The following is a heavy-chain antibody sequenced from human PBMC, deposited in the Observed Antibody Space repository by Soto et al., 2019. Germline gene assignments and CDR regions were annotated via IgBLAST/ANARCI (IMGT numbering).Heavy chain of an antibody. Sequence: QVQLVQSGAEVKKPGSSVKVSCKASGGTFSSYAISWVRQAPGQGLEWMGGIIPIFGTANYAQKVQGRVTITADESTSTAYMELSSLRSEDTAVYYCARDRPLTMVRGVITGMDVWGQGTTVTVSS. CDR3: ARDRPLTMVRGVITGMDV. CDR1: GGTFSSYA. CDR2: IIPIFGTA. V-gene: IGHV1-69*12. D-gene: IGHD3-10*01. J-gene: IGHJ6*02.